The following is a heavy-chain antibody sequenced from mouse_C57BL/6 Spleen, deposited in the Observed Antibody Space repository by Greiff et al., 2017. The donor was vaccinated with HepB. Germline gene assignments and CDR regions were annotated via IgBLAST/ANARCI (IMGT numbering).Heavy chain of an antibody. CDR2: IDPSDSYT. D-gene: IGHD4-1*02. CDR3: ARRQLGPYWYFDV. J-gene: IGHJ1*03. Sequence: VQLQQSGAELVKPGASVKLSCKASGYTFTSYWMQWVKQRPGQGLEWIGEIDPSDSYTNYNQKFKGKATLTVDTSSSTAYMQLSRLTSEDSAVYYCARRQLGPYWYFDVWGTGTTVTVSS. V-gene: IGHV1-50*01. CDR1: GYTFTSYW.